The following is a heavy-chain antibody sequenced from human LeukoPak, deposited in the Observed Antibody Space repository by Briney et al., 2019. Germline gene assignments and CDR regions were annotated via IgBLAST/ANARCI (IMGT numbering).Heavy chain of an antibody. V-gene: IGHV3-23*01. Sequence: GGSLRLSCAASGFTFSSYAMSWVRQAPGKGLEWVSAISGSGGSTYYADSVKGRFTISRDNSKNTLYLQMNSLRAEDTGVYSCAKRRGGGFDPWGQGTLVTVSS. CDR1: GFTFSSYA. J-gene: IGHJ5*02. D-gene: IGHD3-10*01. CDR2: ISGSGGST. CDR3: AKRRGGGFDP.